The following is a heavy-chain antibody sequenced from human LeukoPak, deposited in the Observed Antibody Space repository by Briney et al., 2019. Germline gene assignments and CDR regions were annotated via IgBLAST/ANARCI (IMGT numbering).Heavy chain of an antibody. Sequence: ASVKVSCKASGYTFTGYYMHWVRQAPGQGLEWMGWINPNSGGTNYAQKFQGRVTMTRDTSISIAYMELSRLRSDDTAVYYCARIYYDSSGYPPTWGQGTLVTVSS. V-gene: IGHV1-2*02. CDR1: GYTFTGYY. D-gene: IGHD3-22*01. CDR3: ARIYYDSSGYPPT. J-gene: IGHJ5*02. CDR2: INPNSGGT.